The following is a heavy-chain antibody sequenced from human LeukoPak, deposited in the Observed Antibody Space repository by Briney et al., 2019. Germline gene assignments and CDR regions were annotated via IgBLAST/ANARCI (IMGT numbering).Heavy chain of an antibody. Sequence: SETLSLTCTVSGCSLSRYYWSWIRQPAGKGLEWIGRIYPRGSTHDNPSLKTRVTMSVDTSKNQFSLKLTSVTAADTAVYYCARGRYCSADICSGGDAFDIWGQGTMISVSS. D-gene: IGHD2-15*01. CDR2: IYPRGST. J-gene: IGHJ3*02. CDR1: GCSLSRYY. V-gene: IGHV4-4*07. CDR3: ARGRYCSADICSGGDAFDI.